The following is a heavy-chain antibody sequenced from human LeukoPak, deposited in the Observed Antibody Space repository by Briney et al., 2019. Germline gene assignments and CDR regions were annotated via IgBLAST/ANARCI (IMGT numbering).Heavy chain of an antibody. Sequence: GASVKVSCKASGYTFTGYYMHWVRQAPGQGLEWMGWINPNSGDTNYAQKLQGRVTMTTDTSTSTAYMELRSLRSDDTAVYYCAKGTSYSDYWGQGTLVTVSS. CDR2: INPNSGDT. CDR1: GYTFTGYY. V-gene: IGHV1-2*02. J-gene: IGHJ4*02. D-gene: IGHD1-7*01. CDR3: AKGTSYSDY.